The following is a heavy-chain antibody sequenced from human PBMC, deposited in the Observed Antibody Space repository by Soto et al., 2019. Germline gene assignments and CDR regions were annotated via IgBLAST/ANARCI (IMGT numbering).Heavy chain of an antibody. Sequence: EGTLRLSCSASGFTFSSYAKHWIRQAPGKGLEYASAISSNGGSTYYADSVKGRFTISRDNSKKTLYLQMTSLRVEDTAVYYCVKGKYSSSGLLDWLDPWGQGPVVTVSS. CDR2: ISSNGGST. CDR1: GFTFSSYA. J-gene: IGHJ5*01. CDR3: VKGKYSSSGLLDWLDP. D-gene: IGHD6-6*01. V-gene: IGHV3-64D*06.